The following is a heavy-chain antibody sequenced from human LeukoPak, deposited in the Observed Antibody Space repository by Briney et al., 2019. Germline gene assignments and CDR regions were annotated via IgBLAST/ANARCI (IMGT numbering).Heavy chain of an antibody. Sequence: GGSLRLSCAASGFTFDDYAMHWVRQAPGKGLEWVSVIYSGGSTYYADSVKGRFTISRDNSKNTLYLQMNSLRAEDTAVYYCAREAGYSSGWYDYWGQGTLVTVSS. V-gene: IGHV3-66*01. D-gene: IGHD6-19*01. CDR1: GFTFDDYA. CDR2: IYSGGST. J-gene: IGHJ4*02. CDR3: AREAGYSSGWYDY.